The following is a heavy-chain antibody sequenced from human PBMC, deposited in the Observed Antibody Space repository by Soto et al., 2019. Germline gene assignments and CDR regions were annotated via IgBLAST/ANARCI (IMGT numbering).Heavy chain of an antibody. CDR3: TTLLYYDFWSGYHPLGAFDI. V-gene: IGHV3-15*01. D-gene: IGHD3-3*01. Sequence: GGSLRLSCGASGFTFSNAWISWVRQAPGKGLEWVGRIKSKTDGGTTDYAAPVKGRFTISRDDSKNTLYLQMNSLKTEDTAVYYCTTLLYYDFWSGYHPLGAFDIWGQGTMVTVSS. J-gene: IGHJ3*02. CDR1: GFTFSNAW. CDR2: IKSKTDGGTT.